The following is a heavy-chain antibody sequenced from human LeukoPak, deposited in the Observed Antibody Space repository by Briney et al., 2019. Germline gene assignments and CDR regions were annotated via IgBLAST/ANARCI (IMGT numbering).Heavy chain of an antibody. CDR3: ATAPPSGTYYYFDY. CDR2: INPANGAT. CDR1: GYTFTNCY. V-gene: IGHV1-46*01. D-gene: IGHD1-26*01. J-gene: IGHJ4*02. Sequence: GASMKVSCTASGYTFTNCYMHWVRQAPGQGLEWMGIINPANGATSYAQKFQGRVTMTRDTSTSTVYMELSSLRSEDTAVYYCATAPPSGTYYYFDYWGQGTLVTVSS.